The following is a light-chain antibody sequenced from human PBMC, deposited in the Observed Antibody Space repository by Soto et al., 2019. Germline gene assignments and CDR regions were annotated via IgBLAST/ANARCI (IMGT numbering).Light chain of an antibody. CDR3: QSYDSGLSGAVL. CDR1: SSNIGTGYD. CDR2: GNS. J-gene: IGLJ2*01. V-gene: IGLV1-40*01. Sequence: QSVLTQPPSVSGAPGQRVTISCTGSSSNIGTGYDVHWYQQLPGTAPKLLIYGNSNRPSGVPDRLSGAKAGTSASLAITGLQAEDEADYYCQSYDSGLSGAVLFGGGTKLAVL.